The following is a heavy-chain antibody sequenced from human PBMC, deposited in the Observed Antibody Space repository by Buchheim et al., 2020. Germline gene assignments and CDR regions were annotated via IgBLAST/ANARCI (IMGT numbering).Heavy chain of an antibody. CDR1: GFTFSSYG. J-gene: IGHJ4*02. CDR2: ISYDGSNK. V-gene: IGHV3-30*18. Sequence: VQLVESGGGVVQPGRSLRLSCAASGFTFSSYGMHWVRQAPGKGLEWVAVISYDGSNKYYADSVKGRFTISRDNSKNTLYLQMNSLRAEDTAVYYCAKDGGGYSYDLDYWGQGTL. CDR3: AKDGGGYSYDLDY. D-gene: IGHD5-18*01.